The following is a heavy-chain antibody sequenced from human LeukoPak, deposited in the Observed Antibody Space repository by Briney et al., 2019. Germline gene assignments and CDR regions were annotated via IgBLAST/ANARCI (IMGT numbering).Heavy chain of an antibody. D-gene: IGHD3-22*01. Sequence: SETLSLTCTVSGGSISSYYWSWIRQPAGKGLEWIGRIYTSGSTNYNPSLKSRVTMSVDTSKNQFSLKLSSVTAADTAVYYCARREVWYDSSGYRDYWGQGTLVTVFS. CDR1: GGSISSYY. J-gene: IGHJ4*02. V-gene: IGHV4-4*07. CDR2: IYTSGST. CDR3: ARREVWYDSSGYRDY.